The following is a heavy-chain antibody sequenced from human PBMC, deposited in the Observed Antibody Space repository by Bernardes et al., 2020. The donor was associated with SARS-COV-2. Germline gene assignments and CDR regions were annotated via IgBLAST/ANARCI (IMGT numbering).Heavy chain of an antibody. CDR2: ISGSGGNI. J-gene: IGHJ4*02. CDR3: ARHESPVPEYRGFDY. CDR1: GFTLGTYA. D-gene: IGHD6-6*01. V-gene: IGHV3-23*01. Sequence: GGSLRLSCAASGFTLGTYAMSWVRQAPGKGLEWVSVISGSGGNIYYADSVKGRFTISRDNSKKTIYLQINSLRAEDTAMYYCARHESPVPEYRGFDYWGQGTLVTGSS.